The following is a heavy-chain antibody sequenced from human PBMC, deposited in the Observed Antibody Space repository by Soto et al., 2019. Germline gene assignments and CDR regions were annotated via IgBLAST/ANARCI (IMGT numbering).Heavy chain of an antibody. CDR1: GWSINTYY. CDR2: IYYRANP. D-gene: IGHD5-12*01. V-gene: IGHV4-59*08. CDR3: ARHYGDGYDYVDY. J-gene: IGHJ4*02. Sequence: QVQLQESGPGLVKPSETLSLTCTVSGWSINTYYWSWIRQPPGKGLEWIGYIYYRANPNYNPSLKSRVTISQDTSKNQFSQKLSYVTAADTAVYYCARHYGDGYDYVDYWGQGTPVTVSS.